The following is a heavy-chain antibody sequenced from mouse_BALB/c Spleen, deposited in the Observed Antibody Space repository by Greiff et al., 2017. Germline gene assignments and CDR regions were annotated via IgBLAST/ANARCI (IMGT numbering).Heavy chain of an antibody. V-gene: IGHV5-4*02. CDR3: ARRIYYGYGFAY. J-gene: IGHJ3*01. Sequence: EVQGVESGGGLVKPGGSLKLSCAASGFTFSDYYMYWVRQTPEKRLEWVATISDGGSYTYYPDSVKGRFTISRDNAKNNLYLQMSSLKSEDTAMYYCARRIYYGYGFAYWGQGTLVTVSA. CDR2: ISDGGSYT. CDR1: GFTFSDYY. D-gene: IGHD2-2*01.